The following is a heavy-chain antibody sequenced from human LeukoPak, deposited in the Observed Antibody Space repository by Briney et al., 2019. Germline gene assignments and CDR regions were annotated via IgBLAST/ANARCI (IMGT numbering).Heavy chain of an antibody. D-gene: IGHD4-23*01. CDR1: GYTFSDYY. Sequence: AASVKVSCKASGYTFSDYYMHWVRQAPGQGLEWMGWIHLNSGGTKNAQKFQGRLTMTRDTSVSTAYMEVSRLTSDDTAVYYCARSYGGPGMDVWGQGTTVTVSS. CDR2: IHLNSGGT. V-gene: IGHV1-2*02. J-gene: IGHJ6*02. CDR3: ARSYGGPGMDV.